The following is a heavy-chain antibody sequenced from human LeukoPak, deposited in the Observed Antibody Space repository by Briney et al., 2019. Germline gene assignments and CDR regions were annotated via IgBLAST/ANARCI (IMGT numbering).Heavy chain of an antibody. D-gene: IGHD2-2*01. CDR3: WVVVVPAARGTLDY. V-gene: IGHV1-8*01. CDR2: MNPNSGNT. Sequence: ASVKVSCKVSGYTLTELSMHWVRQAPGKGLEWMGWMNPNSGNTGYAQKFQGRVTMTRNTSISTAYMELSSLRSEDTAVYYCWVVVVPAARGTLDYWGQGTLVTVSS. CDR1: GYTLTELS. J-gene: IGHJ4*02.